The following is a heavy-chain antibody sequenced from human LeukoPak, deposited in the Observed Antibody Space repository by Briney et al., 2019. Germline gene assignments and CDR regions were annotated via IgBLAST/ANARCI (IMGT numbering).Heavy chain of an antibody. D-gene: IGHD3-10*01. CDR3: ARIRQSITMVRGAEYMDV. CDR2: IYPGDSDT. Sequence: GESLKISCKGSGYSFTSYWIGWVRQMPGKGLEWMGIIYPGDSDTRYSPSFQGQVTISADKSISTAYLQWSSLKASDTAMYYCARIRQSITMVRGAEYMDVWGKGTTVTISS. CDR1: GYSFTSYW. J-gene: IGHJ6*03. V-gene: IGHV5-51*01.